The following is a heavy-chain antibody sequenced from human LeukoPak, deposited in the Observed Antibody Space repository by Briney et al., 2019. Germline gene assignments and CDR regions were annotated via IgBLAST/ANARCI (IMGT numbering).Heavy chain of an antibody. D-gene: IGHD1-26*01. J-gene: IGHJ6*03. V-gene: IGHV4-59*01. Sequence: SETLSLACTVSGGSISSYYWSWIQQPPGKGLEWIGYIYYSGSTNYNPSLKSRVTISVDTSKNQFSLKLSSVTAADTAVYYCAREWGGSYYGNYYYYMDVWGKGTTVTISS. CDR3: AREWGGSYYGNYYYYMDV. CDR2: IYYSGST. CDR1: GGSISSYY.